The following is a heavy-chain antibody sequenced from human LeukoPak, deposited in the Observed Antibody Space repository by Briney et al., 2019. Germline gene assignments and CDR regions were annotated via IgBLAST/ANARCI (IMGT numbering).Heavy chain of an antibody. CDR2: ISSSGSTI. V-gene: IGHV3-11*01. CDR1: GFTFSDYY. Sequence: GGSLRLSCAASGFTFSDYYMSWIRQAPGKGLEWVSYISSSGSTIYYADSVKGRFTISRDNAKNSLYLQMNSLRAEDTAVYYCAADYSGNYHVEFDYWGQGTLVTVSS. D-gene: IGHD1-26*01. CDR3: AADYSGNYHVEFDY. J-gene: IGHJ4*02.